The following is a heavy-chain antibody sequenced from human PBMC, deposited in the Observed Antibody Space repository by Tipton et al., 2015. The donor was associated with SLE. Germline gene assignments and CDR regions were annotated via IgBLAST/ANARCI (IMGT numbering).Heavy chain of an antibody. V-gene: IGHV4-59*08. CDR1: GFSFSSYA. Sequence: LRLSCAASGFSFSSYAMSWIRQPPGKGLEWIGYISDGGGTNHNPSLKSRVTISVDPAKNQFSLKLTSVTAADTAMYYCARDYGDFNWFDPWGQGTLVIVSS. J-gene: IGHJ5*02. CDR3: ARDYGDFNWFDP. CDR2: ISDGGGT. D-gene: IGHD4-17*01.